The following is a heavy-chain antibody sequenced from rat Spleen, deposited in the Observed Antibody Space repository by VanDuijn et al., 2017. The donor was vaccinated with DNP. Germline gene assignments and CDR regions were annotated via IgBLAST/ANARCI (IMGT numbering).Heavy chain of an antibody. CDR1: GFTFNNYG. CDR3: TRRNAPYWYSLNYAMDA. D-gene: IGHD1-11*01. V-gene: IGHV5-27*01. CDR2: INNSGGSI. J-gene: IGHJ4*01. Sequence: EVQLVESGGGLVQPGRSLKLSCAASGFTFNNYGMAWVRQAPTKGLEWVAYINNSGGSIFYRDSVKGRFTISRDNAKSTLYLQMNSLRSEDTATYYCTRRNAPYWYSLNYAMDAWGQGASVTVSS.